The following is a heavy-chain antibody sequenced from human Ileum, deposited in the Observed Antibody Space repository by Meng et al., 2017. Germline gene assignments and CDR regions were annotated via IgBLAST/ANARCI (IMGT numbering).Heavy chain of an antibody. V-gene: IGHV4-4*02. J-gene: IGHJ4*02. CDR2: IHHSGST. D-gene: IGHD7-27*01. Sequence: QAHPRGPGPGLVKSSGPLSLPCTVSCASIMGVNWWPWVRQTPGKGLEWIGEIHHSGSTNSIPSLKSRVTLSVDKSKNQCSLSMTSVTAADTAVYYCARGTGDIRVGFDYWGQGTLVTVSS. CDR1: CASIMGVNW. CDR3: ARGTGDIRVGFDY.